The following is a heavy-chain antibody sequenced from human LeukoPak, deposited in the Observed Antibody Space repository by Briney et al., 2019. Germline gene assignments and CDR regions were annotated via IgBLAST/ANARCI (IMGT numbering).Heavy chain of an antibody. V-gene: IGHV3-48*03. Sequence: PGGSLRLSCAASGFTFSSYEMIWVRQAPGKGLEWVSNIRSSGSTIYYADSVKGRFTISRDNAKNSLYLQMNSLRAEDTAVYYCAREGGRWLQFRTEYFDYWGQGTLVTVSS. CDR1: GFTFSSYE. D-gene: IGHD5-24*01. J-gene: IGHJ4*02. CDR3: AREGGRWLQFRTEYFDY. CDR2: IRSSGSTI.